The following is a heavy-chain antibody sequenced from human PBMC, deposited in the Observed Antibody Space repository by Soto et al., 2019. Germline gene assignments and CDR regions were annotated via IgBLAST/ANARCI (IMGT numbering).Heavy chain of an antibody. V-gene: IGHV5-10-1*01. Sequence: PGESLKISWKGSGYSFTSYWITWVRQMPGKGLEWMGRIDLSDSYTNYSPSFQGHVTISADKSINTAYLQWSSLKASDTAMYYCARLSSSSVFWFDPWGQGTLVTVSS. CDR2: IDLSDSYT. D-gene: IGHD6-6*01. J-gene: IGHJ5*02. CDR1: GYSFTSYW. CDR3: ARLSSSSVFWFDP.